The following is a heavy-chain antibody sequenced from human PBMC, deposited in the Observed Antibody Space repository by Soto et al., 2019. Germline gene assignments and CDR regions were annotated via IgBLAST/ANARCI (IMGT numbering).Heavy chain of an antibody. Sequence: ASVKVSCKASGYTFTSYGIHWVRQAPGQRLEWMGWINAANGDTKYSPKFQGRVTITRDTSASTAYMELSSLRFEDTAVYYCVRRHVSATGIDWFDPWGQGTLVTVSS. J-gene: IGHJ5*02. CDR3: VRRHVSATGIDWFDP. CDR1: GYTFTSYG. V-gene: IGHV1-3*01. CDR2: INAANGDT. D-gene: IGHD6-13*01.